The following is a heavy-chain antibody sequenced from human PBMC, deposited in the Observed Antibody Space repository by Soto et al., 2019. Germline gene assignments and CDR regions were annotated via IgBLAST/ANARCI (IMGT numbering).Heavy chain of an antibody. Sequence: GGSLRLSCAASGFTFTNAWMSWVRQAPGKGLEWVGRIKSKTDGGTTDYAAPVKVRFTISRDDSKNTLNLQMNNLKTEDTAVYYCTTTDYQPSFTVVTRLGWGQGTLVTVSS. CDR1: GFTFTNAW. CDR3: TTTDYQPSFTVVTRLG. J-gene: IGHJ4*02. V-gene: IGHV3-15*01. CDR2: IKSKTDGGTT. D-gene: IGHD3-16*01.